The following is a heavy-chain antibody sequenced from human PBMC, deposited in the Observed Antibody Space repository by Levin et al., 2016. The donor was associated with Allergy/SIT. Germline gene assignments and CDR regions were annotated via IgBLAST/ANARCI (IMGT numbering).Heavy chain of an antibody. D-gene: IGHD3-9*01. J-gene: IGHJ4*01. CDR3: ARGSRTSAMFDSRGYFDY. V-gene: IGHV4-39*01. CDR2: IYFAGNT. Sequence: WIRQPPGKGLEWIGSIYFAGNTHYNSSVKDRVTISRDTSTNQFSLNLRSVRAADTAVYYCARGSRTSAMFDSRGYFDYWGRGTLVTVSS.